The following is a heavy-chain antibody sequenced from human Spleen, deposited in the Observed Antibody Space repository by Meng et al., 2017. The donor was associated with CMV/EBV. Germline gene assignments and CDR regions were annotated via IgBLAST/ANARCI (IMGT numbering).Heavy chain of an antibody. V-gene: IGHV4-38-2*02. CDR2: IYHSGST. CDR3: AKAQYNSGFYGCWFDP. Sequence: SETLSLTCTVSGYSISSGYDWGWIRQPPGKGLEWIGSIYHSGSTYYNPSLKSRVTISVDKSQNQFSLNLRSVTAADTAVYYCAKAQYNSGFYGCWFDPWGQGTLVTVSS. D-gene: IGHD6-19*01. J-gene: IGHJ5*02. CDR1: GYSISSGYD.